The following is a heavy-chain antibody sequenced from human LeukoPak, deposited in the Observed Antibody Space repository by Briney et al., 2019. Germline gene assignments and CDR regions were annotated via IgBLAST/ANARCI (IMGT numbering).Heavy chain of an antibody. CDR3: ARDINHIWEL. Sequence: GGSLRLSCAASGFTFSNAWMSWVRQAPGKGLEWVSVIYSGGSTYYADSVKGRFTISRDNSKNTLYLQMNSLRAEDTAVYYCARDINHIWELWGQGTLVTVSS. CDR1: GFTFSNAW. CDR2: IYSGGST. V-gene: IGHV3-66*01. D-gene: IGHD3-3*02. J-gene: IGHJ4*02.